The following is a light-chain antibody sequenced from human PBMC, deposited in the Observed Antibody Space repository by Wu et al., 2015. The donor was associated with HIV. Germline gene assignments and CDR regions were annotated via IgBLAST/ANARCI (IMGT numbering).Light chain of an antibody. Sequence: IVMTQSPATLSVSPGERATLSCRASQSVRSNLAWYQQKPGQAPRLLIYGAVNRATGIPARFSGSGSGTDFTLTISRLEPEDFAVYYCQQYGSSRTWTFGQGTKVEIK. CDR1: QSVRSN. J-gene: IGKJ1*01. CDR2: GAV. CDR3: QQYGSSRTWT. V-gene: IGKV3-20*01.